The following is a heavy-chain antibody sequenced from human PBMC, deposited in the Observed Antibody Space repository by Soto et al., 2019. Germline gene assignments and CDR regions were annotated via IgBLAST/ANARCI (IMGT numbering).Heavy chain of an antibody. V-gene: IGHV1-69*13. J-gene: IGHJ6*02. Sequence: SVNVSCKASGGTFSSYAISWVRQAPGQGLEWMGGIIPIFGTANYAQKFQGRVTITADESTSTAYMELSSLRSEDTAVYYCARGFEYYDILTGYYYYYGREVWGHGTPVIVS. CDR3: ARGFEYYDILTGYYYYYGREV. CDR2: IIPIFGTA. CDR1: GGTFSSYA. D-gene: IGHD3-9*01.